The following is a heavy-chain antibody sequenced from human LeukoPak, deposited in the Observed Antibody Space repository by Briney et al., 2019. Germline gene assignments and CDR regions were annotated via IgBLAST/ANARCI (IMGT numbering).Heavy chain of an antibody. J-gene: IGHJ6*03. D-gene: IGHD2/OR15-2a*01. V-gene: IGHV4-38-2*02. CDR1: GYSISNGYY. CDR3: ARLTPTTLSLYYYYMDV. Sequence: SETLSLTCTVSGYSISNGYYWGWIRQSPGKGLEWIGYIYHSGRTHYNTSLKGRVTISVDKSKNQFSLTLTSVAAADTAVYYCARLTPTTLSLYYYYMDVWGKGTTVTVSS. CDR2: IYHSGRT.